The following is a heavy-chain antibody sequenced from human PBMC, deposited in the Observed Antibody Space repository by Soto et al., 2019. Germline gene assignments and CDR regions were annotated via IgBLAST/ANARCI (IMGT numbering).Heavy chain of an antibody. D-gene: IGHD3-22*01. Sequence: GGSLRLSCAASGFTFSDYYMSWIRQAPGKGLEWVSYISSSSSYTNYTDSVKGRFTISRDNSENTLYLQMNSLRGDDSAVYYCAKAAAYDSSGYYYYFEYWGHGTLVTVSS. CDR1: GFTFSDYY. V-gene: IGHV3-11*06. CDR2: ISSSSSYT. CDR3: AKAAAYDSSGYYYYFEY. J-gene: IGHJ4*01.